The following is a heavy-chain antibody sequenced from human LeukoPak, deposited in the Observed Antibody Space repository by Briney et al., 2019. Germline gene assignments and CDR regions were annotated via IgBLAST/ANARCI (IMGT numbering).Heavy chain of an antibody. J-gene: IGHJ4*02. CDR2: IYSGGST. D-gene: IGHD6-19*01. Sequence: PGGSLRLSCAVSGFTVSSNYMSWVRQPPGKGPEWVSVIYSGGSTYYADSVKGRFTISRHDSRDTLYLQMNSLRVEDTAVYYCARARQWLVHFDYWGQGTLVTVSS. CDR1: GFTVSSNY. V-gene: IGHV3-53*04. CDR3: ARARQWLVHFDY.